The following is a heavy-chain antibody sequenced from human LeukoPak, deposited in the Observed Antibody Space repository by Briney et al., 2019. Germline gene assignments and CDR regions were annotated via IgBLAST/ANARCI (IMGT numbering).Heavy chain of an antibody. D-gene: IGHD7-27*01. Sequence: KTSETLSLTCAVYGGSFSGYYGSWIRQPPGKGLEWIGEINHSGSTNYNPSLKSRVTISVDTSKNQFSLKLSSVTAADTAVYYCARMANWGYFDYWGQGTLVTVSS. J-gene: IGHJ4*02. CDR1: GGSFSGYY. V-gene: IGHV4-34*01. CDR3: ARMANWGYFDY. CDR2: INHSGST.